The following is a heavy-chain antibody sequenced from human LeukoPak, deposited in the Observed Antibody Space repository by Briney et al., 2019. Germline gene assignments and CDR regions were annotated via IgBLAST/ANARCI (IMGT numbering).Heavy chain of an antibody. Sequence: GASVKVSCKASGYTFTSYDINWVRQATGQGLEWMGWMNPNGGNTGYAQKFQGRVTITRNISINTAYMELSSLRSEDTAVYYCAILGGATAYFDYWGQGTLVTVSS. J-gene: IGHJ4*02. CDR2: MNPNGGNT. D-gene: IGHD1-26*01. CDR1: GYTFTSYD. CDR3: AILGGATAYFDY. V-gene: IGHV1-8*03.